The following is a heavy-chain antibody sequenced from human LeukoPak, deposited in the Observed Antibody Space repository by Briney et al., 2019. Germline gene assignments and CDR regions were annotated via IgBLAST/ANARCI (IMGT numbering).Heavy chain of an antibody. Sequence: GGSLRLSCAASGFTFSSYAMRWVRQAPGKGLEWVAVISYDGSNKYYADSVKGRFTISRDNSKNTLYLQMNSLRAEDTAVYYCARAPASLGELSLYNWFDPWGQGTLVTVSS. CDR2: ISYDGSNK. D-gene: IGHD3-16*02. CDR1: GFTFSSYA. V-gene: IGHV3-30-3*01. CDR3: ARAPASLGELSLYNWFDP. J-gene: IGHJ5*02.